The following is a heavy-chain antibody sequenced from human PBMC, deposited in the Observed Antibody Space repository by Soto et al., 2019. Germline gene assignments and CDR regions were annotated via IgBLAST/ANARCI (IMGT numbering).Heavy chain of an antibody. D-gene: IGHD2-2*01. J-gene: IGHJ6*02. CDR1: GLSFNTYG. Sequence: PGGSLRLSCAASGLSFNTYGMHWVRQAPGKGLEWVAVISYDGSNKYYVESVKGRFTISRDNSKNTLFLQMDSLRAEDTAVYYCAKDLRQKPAASGLFYYYYGMGVWGQGTTVTVSS. V-gene: IGHV3-30*18. CDR2: ISYDGSNK. CDR3: AKDLRQKPAASGLFYYYYGMGV.